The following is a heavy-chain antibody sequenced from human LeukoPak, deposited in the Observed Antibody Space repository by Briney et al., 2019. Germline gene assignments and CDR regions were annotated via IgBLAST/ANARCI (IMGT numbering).Heavy chain of an antibody. J-gene: IGHJ4*02. D-gene: IGHD6-19*01. Sequence: ASVKVSCKVSGYTLTELSMHWVRQAPGKGLEWMGGFDPEDGETIYAQKFQGRVTMTEDTSTDTAYMELSSLRSEDTAVYYCATGPLAVAGSGFDYWGQGTLVTVSS. CDR1: GYTLTELS. CDR3: ATGPLAVAGSGFDY. V-gene: IGHV1-24*01. CDR2: FDPEDGET.